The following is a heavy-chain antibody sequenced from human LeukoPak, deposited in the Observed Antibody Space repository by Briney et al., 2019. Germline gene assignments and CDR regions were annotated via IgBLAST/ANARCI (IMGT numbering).Heavy chain of an antibody. CDR3: ARVGDTAMVPYYFDY. Sequence: SETLSLTCTVSGGSISSYCWSWIRQPPGKGLEWIGYIYYSGSTNYNPSLKSRVTISVDTSKNQSSLKLSSVTAADTAVYYCARVGDTAMVPYYFDYWGQGTLVTVSS. CDR2: IYYSGST. V-gene: IGHV4-59*01. CDR1: GGSISSYC. D-gene: IGHD5-18*01. J-gene: IGHJ4*02.